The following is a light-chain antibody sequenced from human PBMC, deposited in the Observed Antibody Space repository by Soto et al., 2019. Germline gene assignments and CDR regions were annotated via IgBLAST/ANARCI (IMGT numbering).Light chain of an antibody. CDR3: SSHAGRSNVA. CDR1: SSDVGGYDY. J-gene: IGLJ2*01. Sequence: QSALTQPPSASGSPGQSVTISCTGSSSDVGGYDYVSWYQQHPGKAPKLIIYEVYKRPSGVPDRFSGSKSGTTASLTVSGLQDEDEADYYCSSHAGRSNVAFGGGTKLTVL. CDR2: EVY. V-gene: IGLV2-8*01.